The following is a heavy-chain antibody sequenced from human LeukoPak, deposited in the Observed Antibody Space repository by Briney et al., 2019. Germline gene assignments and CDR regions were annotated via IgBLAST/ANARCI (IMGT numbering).Heavy chain of an antibody. CDR3: ARDRMDGYLSYYFDY. Sequence: ASVKVSCKASGYTFTSYAMHWVRQAPGQRLEWMGWINAGNGNTKYSQKFQGRVTITRDTSASTAYMELSSLRSEDTAVYYCARDRMDGYLSYYFDYWGQGTLVTVSS. CDR1: GYTFTSYA. D-gene: IGHD5-24*01. CDR2: INAGNGNT. J-gene: IGHJ4*02. V-gene: IGHV1-3*01.